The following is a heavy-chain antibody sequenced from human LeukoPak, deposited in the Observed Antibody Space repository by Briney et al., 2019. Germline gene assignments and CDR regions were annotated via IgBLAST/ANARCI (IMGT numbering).Heavy chain of an antibody. V-gene: IGHV4-34*01. CDR2: INHSGST. D-gene: IGHD2-2*01. Sequence: SETLSLTCAVYGGSFSGYYWSWIRQPPGKGLEWIGEINHSGSTNYNPSLKSRVTISVDTSKNQFSLKLSSVTAADTAVYYCARSPGYCSSTSCYPPSRLDYWGQGTLVTVSS. J-gene: IGHJ4*02. CDR3: ARSPGYCSSTSCYPPSRLDY. CDR1: GGSFSGYY.